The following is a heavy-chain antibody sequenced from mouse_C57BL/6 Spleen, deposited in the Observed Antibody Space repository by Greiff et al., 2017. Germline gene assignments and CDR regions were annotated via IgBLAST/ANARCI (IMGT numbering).Heavy chain of an antibody. CDR2: IWRGGST. CDR1: GFSLTSYG. Sequence: QVKLQQSGPGLVQPSQSLSITCTVSGFSLTSYGVHWVRQSPGKGLEWLGVIWRGGSTDYNAAFMSRLSITKDNSKRQVFFKMNSLQADDTAIYYCAKNSERGRDAMDYWGQGTSVTVSS. D-gene: IGHD4-1*01. V-gene: IGHV2-5*01. CDR3: AKNSERGRDAMDY. J-gene: IGHJ4*01.